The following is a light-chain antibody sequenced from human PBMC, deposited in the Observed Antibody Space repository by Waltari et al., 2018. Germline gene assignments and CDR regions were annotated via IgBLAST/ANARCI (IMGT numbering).Light chain of an antibody. CDR2: AFT. CDR3: SSYTTSTHVV. Sequence: QSALTKPASVSGSPGQSITIPCTGTSSNVGGYTQVPWNPQHPGKAPKLLVYAFTNRHSWVSSRFSGSKSGNTASLTISGLQAEDEADFYCSSYTTSTHVVFGGGTKLTVL. V-gene: IGLV2-14*03. CDR1: SSNVGGYTQ. J-gene: IGLJ2*01.